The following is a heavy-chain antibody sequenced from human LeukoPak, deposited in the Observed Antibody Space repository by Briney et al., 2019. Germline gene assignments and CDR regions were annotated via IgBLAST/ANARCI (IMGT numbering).Heavy chain of an antibody. CDR1: GGSISSGDYY. CDR2: IYYSGST. V-gene: IGHV4-30-4*01. CDR3: ARVFRDYGDLRGYFDY. D-gene: IGHD4-17*01. J-gene: IGHJ4*02. Sequence: SETLSLTCTVSGGSISSGDYYWRWIRQPPGKGLEWIGYIYYSGSTYYNPSLKSRVTISVDTSKNQFSLKLSSVTAADTAVCYCARVFRDYGDLRGYFDYWGQGTLVTVSS.